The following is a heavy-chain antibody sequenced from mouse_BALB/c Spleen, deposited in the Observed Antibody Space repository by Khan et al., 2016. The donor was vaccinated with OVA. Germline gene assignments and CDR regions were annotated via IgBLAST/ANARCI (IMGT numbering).Heavy chain of an antibody. CDR2: INTYTGEP. CDR1: GYTFTNYG. J-gene: IGHJ4*01. CDR3: ARPPYYSYTLDH. V-gene: IGHV9-3-1*01. Sequence: QIQLVQSGPELKKPGETVKISCKASGYTFTNYGMNWVKQSPGKALKWMGWINTYTGEPTYADDFKGRFAFSLETSANTAFLQINNLKNEDPATYFCARPPYYSYTLDHWGQGTSVTVSS. D-gene: IGHD2-10*01.